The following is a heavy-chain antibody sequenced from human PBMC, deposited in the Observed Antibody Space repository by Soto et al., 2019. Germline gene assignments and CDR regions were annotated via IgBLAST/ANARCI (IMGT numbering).Heavy chain of an antibody. V-gene: IGHV4-38-2*01. Sequence: SETLSLTCVVSDYSITSGHYWGWIRQPPGEGLEWIGTISQSGSTYYNPSLKSRVTISLDTSNNQLSLSLSSVTAADTAVYYCARTYSYASRGAHGMDVWGHGTTVTVSS. D-gene: IGHD3-10*01. CDR3: ARTYSYASRGAHGMDV. J-gene: IGHJ6*02. CDR1: DYSITSGHY. CDR2: ISQSGST.